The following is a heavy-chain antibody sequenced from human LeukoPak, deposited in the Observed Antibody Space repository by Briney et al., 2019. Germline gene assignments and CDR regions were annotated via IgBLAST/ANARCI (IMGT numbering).Heavy chain of an antibody. V-gene: IGHV3-23*01. CDR1: GFTFSSYA. J-gene: IGHJ4*02. D-gene: IGHD4-11*01. CDR2: ISGSGGST. Sequence: GGSLRLSCAASGFTFSSYAMSWVRQAPGKGLEWVSAISGSGGSTYYADSVKGRFTISRDNSKNTLYLQMNSLRAEDTAVYYCVRTVLKNGHYWGQGTLVTVSS. CDR3: VRTVLKNGHY.